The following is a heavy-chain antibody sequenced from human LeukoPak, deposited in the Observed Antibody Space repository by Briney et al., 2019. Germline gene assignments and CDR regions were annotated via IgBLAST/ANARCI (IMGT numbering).Heavy chain of an antibody. CDR2: MGIGGDT. J-gene: IGHJ4*02. CDR3: ARGFGPVRGVIY. D-gene: IGHD3-10*01. CDR1: GFTFCRYD. Sequence: GGSLRLSCAASGFTFCRYDMQWVRQPIGKGLEWVSAMGIGGDTYYQDSVKGRFTTSRENAKSSLYLQMNSLRAGGTALYYCARGFGPVRGVIYWGQGTLVTVSS. V-gene: IGHV3-13*01.